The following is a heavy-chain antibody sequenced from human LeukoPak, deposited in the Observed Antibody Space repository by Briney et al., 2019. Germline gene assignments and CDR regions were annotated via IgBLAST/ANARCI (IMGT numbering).Heavy chain of an antibody. J-gene: IGHJ6*02. V-gene: IGHV3-7*05. CDR1: RFAFRTYW. D-gene: IGHD6-6*01. Sequence: PGGSLRLSCAAPRFAFRTYWMSWFRQAPGKGLDWVANIKEDGSEKYYVDSVKGRFTIYRDNAKNSLYLQMNRLRAEDTAVYYCARDSPGSSRFYHFYGLDVWGQGTTVTVSS. CDR2: IKEDGSEK. CDR3: ARDSPGSSRFYHFYGLDV.